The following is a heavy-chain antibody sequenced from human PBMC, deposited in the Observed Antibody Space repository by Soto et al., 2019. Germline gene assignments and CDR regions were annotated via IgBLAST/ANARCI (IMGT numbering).Heavy chain of an antibody. V-gene: IGHV3-7*05. D-gene: IGHD1-26*01. Sequence: EVQLVESGGGLVQPGGSLRLSCAASGFTFSNYWMSWVRQAPGKGLEWVANIKEDGSEKYYVDSVKGRFTISRDNAKNSLYLQMNSLRAEDTAVYYCDTKQVGVVPFGYWGQGTLVTVSS. CDR1: GFTFSNYW. CDR2: IKEDGSEK. J-gene: IGHJ4*02. CDR3: DTKQVGVVPFGY.